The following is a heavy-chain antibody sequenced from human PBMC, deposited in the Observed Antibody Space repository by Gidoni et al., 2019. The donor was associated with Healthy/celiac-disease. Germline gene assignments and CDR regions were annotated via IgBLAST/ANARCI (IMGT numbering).Heavy chain of an antibody. D-gene: IGHD5-18*01. J-gene: IGHJ6*02. Sequence: QVQLQESGPGLVKPSQTLSLTCTVSGGSISRGSYYWSWIRQPAGKGLEWIGRIYTSGSTNYHPSLKSRVTISVDTSKNQFSLKLSSVTAADTAVYYCARGGYSHPYYSYGMDVWGQGTTVTVSS. V-gene: IGHV4-61*02. CDR2: IYTSGST. CDR1: GGSISRGSYY. CDR3: ARGGYSHPYYSYGMDV.